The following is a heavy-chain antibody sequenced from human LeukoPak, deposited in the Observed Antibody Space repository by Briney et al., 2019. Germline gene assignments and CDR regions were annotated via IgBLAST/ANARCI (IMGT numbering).Heavy chain of an antibody. CDR1: GFTFSNAW. CDR2: INSKTDGGTT. V-gene: IGHV3-15*01. D-gene: IGHD6-13*01. J-gene: IGHJ6*02. CDR3: TTASRIYYYYGMDV. Sequence: GGSLRLSCAASGFTFSNAWMSWVRQAPGKGLEWVGRINSKTDGGTTDYAAPVKGRFTISRDDSKNTLYLQMNSLKTEDTAVYYCTTASRIYYYYGMDVWGQGTTVTVSS.